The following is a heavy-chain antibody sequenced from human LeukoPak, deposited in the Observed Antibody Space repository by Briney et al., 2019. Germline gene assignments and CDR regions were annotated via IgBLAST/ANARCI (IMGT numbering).Heavy chain of an antibody. J-gene: IGHJ5*01. D-gene: IGHD3-3*02. Sequence: PSETLSLTCTVSGASISSDSNYWAWVRQRPGKGLQRIGSIYDTGSTFYNPPLMTRGAISIDPCKNQFSLKLSSVTVAGTALYYCARDISISWFYSWGQGTLVSVSS. CDR1: GASISSDSNY. V-gene: IGHV4-39*07. CDR3: ARDISISWFYS. CDR2: IYDTGST.